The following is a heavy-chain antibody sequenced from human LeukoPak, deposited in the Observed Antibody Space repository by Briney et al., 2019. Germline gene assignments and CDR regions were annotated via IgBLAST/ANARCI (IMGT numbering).Heavy chain of an antibody. D-gene: IGHD5-18*01. J-gene: IGHJ3*02. CDR2: INPNSGGT. CDR3: ARDRKSIQLWFHHDAFDI. V-gene: IGHV1-2*02. CDR1: GYTFTDYY. Sequence: ASVKVSCKASGYTFTDYYIHWVRQAPGQGLEWMGWINPNSGGTNYAQKFQGRVTMTRDTSISTAYMELSRLRSDDTAVYYCARDRKSIQLWFHHDAFDIWGQGTMVTVSS.